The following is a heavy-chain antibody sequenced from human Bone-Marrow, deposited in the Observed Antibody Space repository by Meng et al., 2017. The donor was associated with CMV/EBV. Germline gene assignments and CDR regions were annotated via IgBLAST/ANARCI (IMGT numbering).Heavy chain of an antibody. J-gene: IGHJ4*02. CDR3: ARESYFYETSALGDF. V-gene: IGHV3-74*01. D-gene: IGHD3-22*01. CDR2: INGDGSIT. Sequence: GGSLRLSCAASGFTFSGYWMHWVRQAPGKGLVWVSRINGDGSITTYADSVKGRFTISRDNAKNTLYLQMNSLRAEDTAVFYCARESYFYETSALGDFWGPGTLVTVSS. CDR1: GFTFSGYW.